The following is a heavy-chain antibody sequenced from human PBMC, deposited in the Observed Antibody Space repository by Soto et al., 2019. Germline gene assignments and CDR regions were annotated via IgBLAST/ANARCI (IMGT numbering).Heavy chain of an antibody. D-gene: IGHD5-12*01. J-gene: IGHJ3*02. Sequence: GASVKVSCKASGGTFSSYAISWVRQAPGQGLEWMGGIIPIFGTANYAQKFQGRVTITADESTSTAYMELSSLRSEDTAVYYCARGRARYSGYEHRPGDAFDIWGQGTMVTVSS. CDR1: GGTFSSYA. CDR2: IIPIFGTA. V-gene: IGHV1-69*13. CDR3: ARGRARYSGYEHRPGDAFDI.